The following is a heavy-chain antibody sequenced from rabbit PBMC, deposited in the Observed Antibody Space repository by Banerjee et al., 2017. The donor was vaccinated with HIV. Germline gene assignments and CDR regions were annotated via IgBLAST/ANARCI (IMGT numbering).Heavy chain of an antibody. CDR2: INAITGKA. J-gene: IGHJ4*01. V-gene: IGHV1S45*01. Sequence: QEQLVESGGGLVKPEGSLKLSCTASGFSFSNKAVMCWVRQAPGKGLEWIACINAITGKAVYASWAKGRFTFSKTSSPTVTLQVTSLTAADTATYFCARDLGVAAGYYFNLWGQGTLVTVS. CDR1: GFSFSNKAV. CDR3: ARDLGVAAGYYFNL. D-gene: IGHD4-1*01.